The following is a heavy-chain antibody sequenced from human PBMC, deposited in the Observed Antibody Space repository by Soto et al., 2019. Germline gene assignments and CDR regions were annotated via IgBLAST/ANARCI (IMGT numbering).Heavy chain of an antibody. CDR2: IYYSGST. V-gene: IGHV4-39*01. J-gene: IGHJ4*02. Sequence: PSETLSLTCTVSGGSISSSSYYWGWIRQPPGKGLEWIGSIYYSGSTYYNPSLKSRVTISVDTSKNQFSLKLSSVTAADTAVYYCARNPLSEVADYWGQGTLVTVSS. CDR3: ARNPLSEVADY. CDR1: GGSISSSSYY. D-gene: IGHD5-12*01.